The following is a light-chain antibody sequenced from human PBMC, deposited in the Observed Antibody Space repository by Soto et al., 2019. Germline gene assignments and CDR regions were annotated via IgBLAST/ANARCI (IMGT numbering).Light chain of an antibody. Sequence: EIVLTQSPATLSLSPGERATLSCRASQSVSNNYLAWYQQKPGQAPRLLIYDASNRATGIPARFSGSGSGTDFTLTISSLEPEDFAVYYCQQRSNWPPNFGQGTRLEIK. J-gene: IGKJ5*01. CDR3: QQRSNWPPN. V-gene: IGKV3-11*01. CDR2: DAS. CDR1: QSVSNNY.